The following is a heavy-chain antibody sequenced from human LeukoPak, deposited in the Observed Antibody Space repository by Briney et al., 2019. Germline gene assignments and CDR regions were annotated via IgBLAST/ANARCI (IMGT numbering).Heavy chain of an antibody. J-gene: IGHJ4*02. CDR3: TRGGGGSFPHY. Sequence: GGSLRLACAASGLTVSSNFLSWVRQPPGKGLEWVSFIYSGGSTNYHDSGKGRFTIPRDNSKNPLYLQMNSLRAEDRPVFYFTRGGGGSFPHYWGQGTLVTVSS. CDR2: IYSGGST. D-gene: IGHD2-21*01. CDR1: GLTVSSNF. V-gene: IGHV3-53*01.